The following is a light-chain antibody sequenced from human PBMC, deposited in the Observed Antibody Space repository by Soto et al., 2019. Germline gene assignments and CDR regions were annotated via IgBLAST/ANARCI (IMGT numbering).Light chain of an antibody. J-gene: IGKJ3*01. V-gene: IGKV1-5*03. Sequence: DIQMTQSPSTLSASVGDRVTITCRASQSISSWLAWYQQKPGKAPKLLIYKASSLESGVPSRFSGSDSGTEFTLTISSLQPDDFATYYCQQYNSYSVTFGPGTKVDIK. CDR2: KAS. CDR3: QQYNSYSVT. CDR1: QSISSW.